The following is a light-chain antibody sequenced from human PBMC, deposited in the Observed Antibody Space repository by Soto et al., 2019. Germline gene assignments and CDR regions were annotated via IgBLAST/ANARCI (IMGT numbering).Light chain of an antibody. CDR1: QSLLHSNGYNY. CDR2: SGS. Sequence: DIVMTQSPLSLPVTPGEPASISCRSSQSLLHSNGYNYLDWYLQKPGQSPQLLIYSGSNRASGVPDRFSGSGSGTDFTLKISRVEAEDVGFYYCMQALQTYTFGHGTKLEIK. CDR3: MQALQTYT. J-gene: IGKJ2*01. V-gene: IGKV2-28*01.